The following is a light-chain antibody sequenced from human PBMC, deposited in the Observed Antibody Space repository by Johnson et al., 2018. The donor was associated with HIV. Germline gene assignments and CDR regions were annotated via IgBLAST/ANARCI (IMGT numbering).Light chain of an antibody. CDR2: ENT. V-gene: IGLV1-51*02. CDR3: GTWDTSLRSGGV. CDR1: SSNIANKY. Sequence: QSVLTQPPSVSAAPGQKVTISCSGSSSNIANKYVSWYQHLPGTAPKLLIYENTRRPSGIPDRFSGSKSGTPATMCITGLQTGVEAYYYCGTWDTSLRSGGVFGSGPNATVL. J-gene: IGLJ1*01.